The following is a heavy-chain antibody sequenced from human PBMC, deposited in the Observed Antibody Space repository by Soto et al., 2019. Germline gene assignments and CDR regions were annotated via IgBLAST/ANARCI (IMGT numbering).Heavy chain of an antibody. V-gene: IGHV4-31*03. CDR1: GGSISRAGFF. J-gene: IGHJ6*02. CDR2: IYYSGSA. D-gene: IGHD6-6*01. CDR3: ARDNFRRLATPPYYNGMDV. Sequence: SETLSLTCTVSGGSISRAGFFWSWIRQHPGKGLEWIGYIYYSGSAYYNPSLKSRVTISLDTSKNQFSLKLTSVTAADTAVYYCARDNFRRLATPPYYNGMDVWGQGTPVTVSS.